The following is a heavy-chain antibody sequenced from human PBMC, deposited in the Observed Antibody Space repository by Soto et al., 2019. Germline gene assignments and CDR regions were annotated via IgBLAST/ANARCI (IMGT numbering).Heavy chain of an antibody. CDR3: ASYYDFWSGYGDAFDI. Sequence: ASVKVSCKASGGTFSSYTISWVRQAPGQGLEWMGWISAYNGNTNYAQKLQGRVTMTTDTSTSTAYMELRSLRSDDTTVYYCASYYDFWSGYGDAFDIWGQGTMVTVSS. D-gene: IGHD3-3*01. CDR2: ISAYNGNT. V-gene: IGHV1-18*01. CDR1: GGTFSSYT. J-gene: IGHJ3*02.